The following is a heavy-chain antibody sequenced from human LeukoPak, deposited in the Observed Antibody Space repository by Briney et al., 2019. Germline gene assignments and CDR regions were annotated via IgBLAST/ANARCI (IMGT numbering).Heavy chain of an antibody. CDR3: ARRELGILYYFDY. J-gene: IGHJ4*02. CDR2: IYPGDSDT. CDR1: GYSLTSYW. V-gene: IGHV5-51*01. Sequence: GESLKISCKGSGYSLTSYWIGWVRQMPGKGLEWMGIIYPGDSDTRYSPSFQGQVTISADKSISTAYLQWSSLKASDTAIYYCARRELGILYYFDYWGQGTLVTVSS. D-gene: IGHD7-27*01.